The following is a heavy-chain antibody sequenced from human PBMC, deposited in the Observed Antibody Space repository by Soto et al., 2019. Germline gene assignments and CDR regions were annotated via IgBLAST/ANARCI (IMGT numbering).Heavy chain of an antibody. CDR2: IRSKAYGGTT. CDR3: TRDGPSIAAYTYYFDY. V-gene: IGHV3-49*03. J-gene: IGHJ4*02. D-gene: IGHD6-6*01. CDR1: GFTFGDYA. Sequence: PGGSLRLSCRASGFTFGDYAMSWFRQAPGKGLEWVGFIRSKAYGGTTEYAASVKGRFTISRDDSKSIAYLQMNSLKTEDTAVYYCTRDGPSIAAYTYYFDYWGQGTLVTVSS.